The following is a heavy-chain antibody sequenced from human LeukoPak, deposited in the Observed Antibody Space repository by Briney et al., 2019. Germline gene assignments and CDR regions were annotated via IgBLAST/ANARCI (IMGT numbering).Heavy chain of an antibody. CDR3: AKARNGWPTNFDS. V-gene: IGHV3-23*01. CDR2: ISSSGGTT. CDR1: GGTLSTYS. Sequence: GCSRKLWGAASGGTLSTYSVNSVRQPPGRELEGVSAISSSGGTTYYADSVKGRFSISRDNSKNTLYLQMNSLRAEDTAVYYCAKARNGWPTNFDSWGQGTLVTVSA. D-gene: IGHD6-19*01. J-gene: IGHJ4*02.